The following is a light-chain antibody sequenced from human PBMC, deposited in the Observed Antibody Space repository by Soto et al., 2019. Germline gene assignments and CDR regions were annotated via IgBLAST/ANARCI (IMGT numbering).Light chain of an antibody. CDR2: DAS. CDR3: QQYNSYST. V-gene: IGKV1-5*01. Sequence: DIQMTQSPFTLSASVGDRVTITCRASQTISSWLAWYQQIPGKAPKLLIYDASNLESGVPSRFSGSGSGTEFTLTISSLQPDDFATYYCQQYNSYSTFGQGTKVYIK. CDR1: QTISSW. J-gene: IGKJ1*01.